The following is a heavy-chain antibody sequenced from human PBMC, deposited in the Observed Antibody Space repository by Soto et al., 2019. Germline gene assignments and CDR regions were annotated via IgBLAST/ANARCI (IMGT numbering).Heavy chain of an antibody. CDR1: GFTFSNYA. Sequence: EVQLLESGGGLVQPGGSLRLSCAASGFTFSNYAMNWVRQAPGKGLEWVSAISGSAGITYYADSVKGRFTISRDNSKNTLYLQINSLRAEDTAVYYCARPEVYISWGNDPDYWGQGTLVTVSS. J-gene: IGHJ4*02. V-gene: IGHV3-23*01. CDR2: ISGSAGIT. D-gene: IGHD1-1*01. CDR3: ARPEVYISWGNDPDY.